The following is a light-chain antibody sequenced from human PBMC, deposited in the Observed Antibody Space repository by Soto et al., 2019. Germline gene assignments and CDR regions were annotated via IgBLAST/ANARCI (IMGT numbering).Light chain of an antibody. Sequence: VLTQSPDTLSLSPGERATLSCRASQSVSSNLAWYQQKPGQAPRLLIYGASTRATGIPARFSGSGSGTEFTLTLSSLQSEDFAVYYCQQYGNSPITFGQGTRLEIK. J-gene: IGKJ5*01. CDR3: QQYGNSPIT. CDR2: GAS. CDR1: QSVSSN. V-gene: IGKV3-15*01.